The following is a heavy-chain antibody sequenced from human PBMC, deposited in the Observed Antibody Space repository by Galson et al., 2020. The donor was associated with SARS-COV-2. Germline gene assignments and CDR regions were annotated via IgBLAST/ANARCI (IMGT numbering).Heavy chain of an antibody. D-gene: IGHD3-22*01. Sequence: SQTLSLTCTVSGGSIRSSSHYWAWIRQPPGKGLEWISSIYYSETTYSNPSLKSRVTISVDTSTNQFSLKLSSVTAADTAVYYCARPTYDSNGYDNFWHFDLWGRGTLVSVSS. V-gene: IGHV4-39*01. CDR2: IYYSETT. CDR1: GGSIRSSSHY. J-gene: IGHJ2*01. CDR3: ARPTYDSNGYDNFWHFDL.